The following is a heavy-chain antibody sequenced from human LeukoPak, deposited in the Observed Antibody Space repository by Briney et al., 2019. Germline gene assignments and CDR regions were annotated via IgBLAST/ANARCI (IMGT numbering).Heavy chain of an antibody. Sequence: PGGSLRLSCAASGFTFSSYSMNWVRQAPGKGLEWVSSISSSSSYIYYADSMKGRFTISRHNAKNSLYLQMNSLRAEDTAVYYCARDHVEMATSGVDYWGQGTLVTVSS. J-gene: IGHJ4*02. CDR2: ISSSSSYI. CDR1: GFTFSSYS. D-gene: IGHD5-24*01. V-gene: IGHV3-21*01. CDR3: ARDHVEMATSGVDY.